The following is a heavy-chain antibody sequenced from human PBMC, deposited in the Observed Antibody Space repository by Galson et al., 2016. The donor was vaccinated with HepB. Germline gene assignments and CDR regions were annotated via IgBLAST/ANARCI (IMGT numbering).Heavy chain of an antibody. J-gene: IGHJ4*02. Sequence: SLRLSCAVSGFRLSDYGMHWVRQTPDKGLEWLSVIWYDESEKYYADSVKGRFTISRDNSKNTLYLQRHSLGVEDTGMYYCAKDLEVRMATKYYFEYWGLGTLVTVSS. D-gene: IGHD5-24*01. CDR3: AKDLEVRMATKYYFEY. CDR1: GFRLSDYG. V-gene: IGHV3-33*06. CDR2: IWYDESEK.